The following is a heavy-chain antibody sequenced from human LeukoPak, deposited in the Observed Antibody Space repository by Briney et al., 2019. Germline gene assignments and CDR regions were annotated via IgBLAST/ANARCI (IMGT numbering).Heavy chain of an antibody. CDR3: SWELLR. J-gene: IGHJ4*02. CDR1: GFTFSSYW. D-gene: IGHD1-26*01. CDR2: INSDGSST. V-gene: IGHV3-74*01. Sequence: GGSLRLSCAASGFTFSSYWMHWVRQGPGKGLVWVSRINSDGSSTSYADSVKGRFTISRDNSENTLYLQMSSLRAEDTAVYYCSWELLRWGQGTLVTVSS.